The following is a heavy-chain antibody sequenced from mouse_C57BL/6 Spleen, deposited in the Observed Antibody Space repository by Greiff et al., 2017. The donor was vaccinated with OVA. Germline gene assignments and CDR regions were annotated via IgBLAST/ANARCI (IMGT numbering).Heavy chain of an antibody. CDR1: GYTFTSYG. D-gene: IGHD1-1*01. V-gene: IGHV1-81*01. Sequence: QVQLKQSGAELARPGASVKLSCKASGYTFTSYGISWVKQRTGQGLEWIGEIYPRSGNTYYNEKFKGKATLTADKSSSTAYMELRSLTSEDSAVYFCARDYGSSYRDYWGQGTTLTVSS. J-gene: IGHJ2*01. CDR3: ARDYGSSYRDY. CDR2: IYPRSGNT.